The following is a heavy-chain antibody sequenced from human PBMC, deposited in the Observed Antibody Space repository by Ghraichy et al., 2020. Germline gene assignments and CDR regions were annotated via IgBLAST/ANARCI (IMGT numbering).Heavy chain of an antibody. D-gene: IGHD6-13*01. V-gene: IGHV4-39*01. Sequence: SETLSLTCTVSGGSISSSSYYWGWIRQPPGKGLEWIGSIYYSGSTYYNPSLKSRVTISVDTSKNQFSLKLSSVTAADTAVYYCARHWPIAAALRNQPENWFDPWGQGTLVTVSS. CDR2: IYYSGST. J-gene: IGHJ5*02. CDR1: GGSISSSSYY. CDR3: ARHWPIAAALRNQPENWFDP.